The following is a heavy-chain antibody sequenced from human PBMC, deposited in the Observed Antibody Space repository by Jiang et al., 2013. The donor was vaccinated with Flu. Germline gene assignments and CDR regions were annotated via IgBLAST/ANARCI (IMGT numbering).Heavy chain of an antibody. CDR2: IYYSGST. V-gene: IGHV4-39*01. Sequence: GSGLVKPSETLSLTCTVSGGSISSSSYYWGWIRQPPGKGLEWIGSIYYSGSTYYNPSLKSRVTISVDTSRNQFSLKLSSVTAADTAVYYCARPIQYYDFWSGYSTGGWFDPWGQGTLVTVSS. CDR1: GGSISSSSYY. D-gene: IGHD3-3*01. J-gene: IGHJ5*02. CDR3: ARPIQYYDFWSGYSTGGWFDP.